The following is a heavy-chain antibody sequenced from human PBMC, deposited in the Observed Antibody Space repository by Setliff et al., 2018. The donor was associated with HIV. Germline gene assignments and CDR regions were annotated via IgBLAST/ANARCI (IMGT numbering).Heavy chain of an antibody. CDR1: GGSISSGTYF. CDR3: ARRPPYWGFDF. V-gene: IGHV4-61*09. CDR2: IHTSGNT. Sequence: PSETLSLTCTVSGGSISSGTYFWSWIRQPAGKGLEWIGHIHTSGNTHYNPSVKSRVTISVDTSKNQFSLKLRSVTAADTAVYYCARRPPYWGFDFWGQGTLVTVSS. J-gene: IGHJ4*02. D-gene: IGHD3-16*01.